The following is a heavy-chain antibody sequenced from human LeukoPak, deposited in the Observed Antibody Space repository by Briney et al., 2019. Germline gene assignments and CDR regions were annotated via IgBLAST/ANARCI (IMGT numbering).Heavy chain of an antibody. CDR2: ISGSGATT. CDR3: ATVMAVAGTGNRKFDY. D-gene: IGHD6-19*01. Sequence: GGSLRLSCAASGFTFSSYGMSWVRQAPGKGLEWVSIISGSGATTYYADSVKGRFTISRDNSKNTLYLQMNSLRAEDTAVYYCATVMAVAGTGNRKFDYWGQGTLVTVSS. CDR1: GFTFSSYG. J-gene: IGHJ4*02. V-gene: IGHV3-23*01.